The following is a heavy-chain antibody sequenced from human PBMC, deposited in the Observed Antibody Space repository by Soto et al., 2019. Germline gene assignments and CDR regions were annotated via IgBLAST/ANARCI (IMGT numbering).Heavy chain of an antibody. CDR2: IYYSGST. V-gene: IGHV4-59*08. J-gene: IGHJ6*03. Sequence: SETLSLTCTVSGGSISSYYWSWIRQPPGKGLEWIGYIYYSGSTNYNPSLKSRVTISVDTSKNQFSLKLSSVTAADTAVYYCARLGYYYYMDVWGKGTTVTVSS. CDR3: ARLGYYYYMDV. CDR1: GGSISSYY. D-gene: IGHD3-16*01.